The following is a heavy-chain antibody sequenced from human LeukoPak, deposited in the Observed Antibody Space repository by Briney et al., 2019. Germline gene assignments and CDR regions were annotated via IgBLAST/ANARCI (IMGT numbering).Heavy chain of an antibody. J-gene: IGHJ4*02. D-gene: IGHD3-16*02. CDR1: GYTFTSYG. CDR2: ISAYNGNT. Sequence: ASVKVSRKASGYTFTSYGISWVRQAPGQGLEWMGWISAYNGNTDYAQKLQGRVTMTTDTSTSTAYMELRSLRSDDTAVYYCARQGGVIVTFPFDYWGQGTLVTVSS. V-gene: IGHV1-18*01. CDR3: ARQGGVIVTFPFDY.